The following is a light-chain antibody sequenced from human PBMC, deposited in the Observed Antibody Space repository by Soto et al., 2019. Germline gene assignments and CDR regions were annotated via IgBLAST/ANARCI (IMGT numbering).Light chain of an antibody. CDR2: GAS. CDR1: QSVSSRY. V-gene: IGKV3-20*01. CDR3: QQYGSSPIT. Sequence: DIVLTQSPATLSFSPGERATLSCRASQSVSSRYIAWYQQKPGQAPRLSIYGASSRATGIPDRFSGSGSGTDFPLTISRLEPEDVAVYYCQQYGSSPITFGQGTRLE. J-gene: IGKJ5*01.